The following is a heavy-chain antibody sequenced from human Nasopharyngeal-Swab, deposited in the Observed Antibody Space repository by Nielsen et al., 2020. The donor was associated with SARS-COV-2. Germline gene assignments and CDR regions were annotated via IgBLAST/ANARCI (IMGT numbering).Heavy chain of an antibody. V-gene: IGHV3-33*01. J-gene: IGHJ6*03. CDR3: ARDGPSGYCTNGVCYSYYMDV. CDR1: GFTFSSYG. CDR2: IWYEGSNK. D-gene: IGHD2-8*01. Sequence: GESLKISCAAYGFTFSSYGMHWVRQAPGKGLEWGAVIWYEGSNKYYADSVKGRFTISRDNPKNTLYLQMNSLRAEDTAVYYCARDGPSGYCTNGVCYSYYMDVWGKGTTVTVSS.